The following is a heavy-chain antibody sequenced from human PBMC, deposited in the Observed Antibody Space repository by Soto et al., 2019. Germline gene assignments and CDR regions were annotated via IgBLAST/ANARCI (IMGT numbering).Heavy chain of an antibody. CDR3: TTDEGELLYGWFDP. CDR2: IKSKTDGGTT. CDR1: GFTFSNAW. V-gene: IGHV3-15*07. Sequence: PGGSLRLSCAASGFTFSNAWMNWVRQAPGKGLEWVGRIKSKTDGGTTDYAAPVKGRFTISRDDSENTLYLQMNSLKTEDTAVYYCTTDEGELLYGWFDPWGQGTLVTVSS. D-gene: IGHD3-10*01. J-gene: IGHJ5*02.